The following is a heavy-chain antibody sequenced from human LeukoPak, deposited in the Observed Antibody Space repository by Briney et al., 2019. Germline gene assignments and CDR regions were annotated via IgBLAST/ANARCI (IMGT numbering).Heavy chain of an antibody. J-gene: IGHJ6*03. V-gene: IGHV3-48*03. CDR3: ARDGQLWGYYYYMDV. Sequence: PGGSLRLSCTASGFTFSSYEMNWVRQAPGKGLEWVSCVSSSGSTIYYADSVKGRFTISRDNAKNSLYLQMNSLRAEDTAVYYCARDGQLWGYYYYMDVWGKGTTVTVSS. CDR1: GFTFSSYE. CDR2: VSSSGSTI. D-gene: IGHD5-18*01.